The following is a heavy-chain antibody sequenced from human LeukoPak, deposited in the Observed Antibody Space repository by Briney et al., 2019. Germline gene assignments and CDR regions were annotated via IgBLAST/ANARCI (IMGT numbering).Heavy chain of an antibody. J-gene: IGHJ4*02. D-gene: IGHD5-12*01. Sequence: KTSETLSLTCSVSGGSISSSSYYWGWIRQPPGKGLEWIGSIYYSGSTYYNPSLKSRVTISVDTSKNQFSLKLSSVTAADTAVYYCASDRGYDSTEFDYWGQGTLVTVSS. CDR3: ASDRGYDSTEFDY. V-gene: IGHV4-39*07. CDR2: IYYSGST. CDR1: GGSISSSSYY.